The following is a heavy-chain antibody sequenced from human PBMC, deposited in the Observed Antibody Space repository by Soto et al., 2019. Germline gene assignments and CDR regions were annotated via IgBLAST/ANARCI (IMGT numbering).Heavy chain of an antibody. CDR3: ARDFNDSSFPFGY. CDR2: ISYDANDK. D-gene: IGHD4-4*01. Sequence: QPGGPLRLSCSTSGFTFSSFAMHWVRQAPGKGLEWVAAISYDANDKWFADSVKGRFAISRDNSKNALHLEMNSIRAEDTAVYYCARDFNDSSFPFGYWGQGTMVTVSS. V-gene: IGHV3-30*09. CDR1: GFTFSSFA. J-gene: IGHJ4*02.